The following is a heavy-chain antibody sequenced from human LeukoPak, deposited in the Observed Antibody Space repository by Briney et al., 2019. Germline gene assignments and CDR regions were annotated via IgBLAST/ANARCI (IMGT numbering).Heavy chain of an antibody. Sequence: GGSLRLSCAASGFTFSSYSMNWVRQAPGKGLEWVSYISSSSSTIYYADSVKGRFTISRDNAKNSLYLQMNSLRAEDTAVYYCASLGYCSGGSCTDAFDIWGQGTMVTVSS. J-gene: IGHJ3*02. CDR1: GFTFSSYS. CDR2: ISSSSSTI. D-gene: IGHD2-15*01. CDR3: ASLGYCSGGSCTDAFDI. V-gene: IGHV3-48*04.